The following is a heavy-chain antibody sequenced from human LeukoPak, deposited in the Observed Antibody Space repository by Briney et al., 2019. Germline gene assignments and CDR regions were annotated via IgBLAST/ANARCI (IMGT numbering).Heavy chain of an antibody. J-gene: IGHJ4*02. V-gene: IGHV4-34*01. CDR2: INHSGST. CDR3: ARHRGGEYYFDY. D-gene: IGHD3-10*01. Sequence: PSETLSLTCAVYGGSFSGYYWSWIRQPPGKGLEWIGEINHSGSTNYNPSLKSRVTISVDTSKNQFSLKLSSVTAADTAVYYCARHRGGEYYFDYWGQGTLVTVSS. CDR1: GGSFSGYY.